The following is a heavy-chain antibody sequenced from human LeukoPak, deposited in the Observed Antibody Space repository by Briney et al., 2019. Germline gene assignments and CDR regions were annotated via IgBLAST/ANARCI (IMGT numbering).Heavy chain of an antibody. Sequence: SETLSLTCAVSGGSISSTTYYWAWIRQPPGKGLEWIGSIYYTGRTHYIPSLKSRVTISLDTSKNQFSLSLSSVTAADTAVYYCATQVAGGPLDYWGQGTLVTVSS. CDR1: GGSISSTTYY. CDR2: IYYTGRT. D-gene: IGHD6-19*01. J-gene: IGHJ4*02. CDR3: ATQVAGGPLDY. V-gene: IGHV4-39*01.